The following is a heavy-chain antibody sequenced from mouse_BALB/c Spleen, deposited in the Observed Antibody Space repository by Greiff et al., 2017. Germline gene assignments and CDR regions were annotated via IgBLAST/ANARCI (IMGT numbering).Heavy chain of an antibody. CDR2: IRNKANGYTT. J-gene: IGHJ4*01. V-gene: IGHV7-3*02. Sequence: EVQLQQSGGGLVQPGGSLRLSCATSGFTFTDYYMSWVRQPPGKALEWLGFIRNKANGYTTEYSASVKGRFTISRDNSQSILYLQMNTLRAEDSATYYCARDGYYWGQGTSVTVSS. CDR1: GFTFTDYY. CDR3: ARDGYY.